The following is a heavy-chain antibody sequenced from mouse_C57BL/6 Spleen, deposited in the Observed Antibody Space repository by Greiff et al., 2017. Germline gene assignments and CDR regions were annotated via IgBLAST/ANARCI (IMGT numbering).Heavy chain of an antibody. CDR2: ISYDGSN. Sequence: VQLQQSGPGLVKPSQSLSLTCSVTGYSITSGYYWNWIRQFPGKKLEWMGYISYDGSNNYNPSLKNRISITRDTSKNQFFLKLNSVTTEDTATYYCAREGGNYDAMDYWGQGTSVTVSS. J-gene: IGHJ4*01. CDR3: AREGGNYDAMDY. CDR1: GYSITSGYY. D-gene: IGHD2-1*01. V-gene: IGHV3-6*01.